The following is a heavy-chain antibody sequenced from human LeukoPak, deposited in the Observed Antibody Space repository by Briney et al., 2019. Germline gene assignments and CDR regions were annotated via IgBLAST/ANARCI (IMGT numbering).Heavy chain of an antibody. CDR2: ISGDGTRT. CDR1: GFSFSSYA. V-gene: IGHV3-23*01. CDR3: AKWPEGAMDYFDY. J-gene: IGHJ4*02. Sequence: GGSLRLSRAASGFSFSSYAMTWARQAPVKGLEWVSAISGDGTRTYYADSVKGRFTISRDNSKNTLYLEMSSLRVEDTAIYYCAKWPEGAMDYFDYWGQGTLVTVSP. D-gene: IGHD3-16*01.